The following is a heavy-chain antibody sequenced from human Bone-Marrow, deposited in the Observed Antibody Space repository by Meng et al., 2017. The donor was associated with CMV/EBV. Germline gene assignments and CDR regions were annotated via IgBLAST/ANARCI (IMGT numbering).Heavy chain of an antibody. D-gene: IGHD3-10*01. CDR1: GYTFTGYY. CDR3: ARDGAYYYGSVSYHYYYYGMDV. V-gene: IGHV1-2*02. J-gene: IGHJ6*02. CDR2: INPNSGGT. Sequence: ASVKVSCKASGYTFTGYYMHWVRQAPGQGLEWMGWINPNSGGTNYAQKFQGRVTMTRDTSISTAYMELSRLRSDDTAVYYCARDGAYYYGSVSYHYYYYGMDVWGQGTTVTVSS.